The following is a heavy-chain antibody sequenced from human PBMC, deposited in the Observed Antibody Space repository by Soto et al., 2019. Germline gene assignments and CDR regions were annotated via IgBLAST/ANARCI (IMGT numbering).Heavy chain of an antibody. V-gene: IGHV4-34*01. CDR1: GGSFSGYY. Sequence: SETLSLTCAFYGGSFSGYYWIWIRQPPGKGLEWIGEINHSGSTNYNPSLKSRVTISVDTSKNQFSLKLSSVTAADTAVYYCARKLGVVAATVNWFDPWGQGTLVTVSS. D-gene: IGHD2-15*01. CDR3: ARKLGVVAATVNWFDP. CDR2: INHSGST. J-gene: IGHJ5*02.